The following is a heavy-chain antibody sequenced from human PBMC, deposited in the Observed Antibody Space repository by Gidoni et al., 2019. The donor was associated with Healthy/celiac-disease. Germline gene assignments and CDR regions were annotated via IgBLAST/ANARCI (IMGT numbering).Heavy chain of an antibody. CDR2: ISYDGSNK. CDR1: GFTFSSYG. Sequence: QVQLVESGGGVVQPGRSLRLSCAASGFTFSSYGMHWVRQAPGKGLEWVAVISYDGSNKSYADSVKGRFTISRDNSKNTLYLQMNSLRAEDTAVYYCARIVPPKDVWGKGTTVTVSS. D-gene: IGHD3-16*02. CDR3: ARIVPPKDV. V-gene: IGHV3-30*03. J-gene: IGHJ6*04.